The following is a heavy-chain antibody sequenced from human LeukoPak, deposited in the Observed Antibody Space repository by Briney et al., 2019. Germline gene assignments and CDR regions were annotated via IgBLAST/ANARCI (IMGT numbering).Heavy chain of an antibody. D-gene: IGHD2-2*01. CDR1: GFTFSSYA. Sequence: PGGSLRLSCSASGFTFSSYAMHWVRQAPGKGLEYVSAISSNGGSTYYADSVKGRFTISRDNSKNTLYLQMSSLRAEDTAVYYCARDCSSTSCYVFWEPGYGMDVWGQGTTVTVSS. J-gene: IGHJ6*02. V-gene: IGHV3-64D*09. CDR2: ISSNGGST. CDR3: ARDCSSTSCYVFWEPGYGMDV.